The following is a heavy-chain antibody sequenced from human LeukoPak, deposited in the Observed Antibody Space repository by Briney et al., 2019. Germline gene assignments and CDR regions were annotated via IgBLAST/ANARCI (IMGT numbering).Heavy chain of an antibody. J-gene: IGHJ5*02. CDR2: ISSSGSSI. CDR1: GFTFSDYY. Sequence: NAGGSLRLSCAASGFTFSDYYMSWIRQAPGKGLEWVSYISSSGSSIYYADSVKGRFTISRDNSKNTLYLQMNSLRAEDTAVYYCAKDPGVGATQNWFDPWGQGTLVTVSS. CDR3: AKDPGVGATQNWFDP. D-gene: IGHD1-26*01. V-gene: IGHV3-11*04.